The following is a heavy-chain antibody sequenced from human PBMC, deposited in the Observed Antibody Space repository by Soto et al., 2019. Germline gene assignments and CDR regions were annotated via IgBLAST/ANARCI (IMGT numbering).Heavy chain of an antibody. CDR1: GFTSSSYW. D-gene: IGHD2-21*01. Sequence: GGSLRLSCAASGFTSSSYWMNWVRQAPGKGLEWVANIKQDGSEKSYVDSVKGRFTISRDNAKNSLYLQMNSLRAEDTAVYYCALGEYYFDYWGQGTLVTVSS. J-gene: IGHJ4*02. V-gene: IGHV3-7*03. CDR3: ALGEYYFDY. CDR2: IKQDGSEK.